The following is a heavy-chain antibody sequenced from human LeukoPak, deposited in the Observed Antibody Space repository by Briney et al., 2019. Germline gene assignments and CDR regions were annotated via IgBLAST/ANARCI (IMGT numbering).Heavy chain of an antibody. Sequence: SETLSLTCTVSGGSISSYYWSWIRQPAGKGLEWIGRIYTSGSTNYNPSLKSRVTMSVDTSKNQFSLKLSSVTAADTAVYYCARDPSTRIAAAWDWFDPWGQGTLVTVSS. CDR1: GGSISSYY. D-gene: IGHD6-13*01. CDR3: ARDPSTRIAAAWDWFDP. V-gene: IGHV4-4*07. CDR2: IYTSGST. J-gene: IGHJ5*02.